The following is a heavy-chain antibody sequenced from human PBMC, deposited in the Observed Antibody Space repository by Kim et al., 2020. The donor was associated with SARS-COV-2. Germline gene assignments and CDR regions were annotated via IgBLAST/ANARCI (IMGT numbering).Heavy chain of an antibody. CDR2: ST. J-gene: IGHJ4*02. D-gene: IGHD1-1*01. CDR3: AREPARRADY. V-gene: IGHV3-53*01. Sequence: STSDADTGKGTFNISRDKSKNMLFLQMDSLKIEDTAVYYCAREPARRADYWGQGTLVTVSS.